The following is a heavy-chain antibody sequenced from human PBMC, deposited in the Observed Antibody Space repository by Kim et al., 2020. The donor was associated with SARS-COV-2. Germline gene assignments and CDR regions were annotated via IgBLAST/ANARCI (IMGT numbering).Heavy chain of an antibody. J-gene: IGHJ1*01. CDR3: ANDPRATAGC. CDR2: ISYDGSNK. V-gene: IGHV3-30*18. Sequence: GGSLRLSCAASGFTFSSYGMHWVRQAPGKGLEWVAVISYDGSNKYYADSVKGRFTISRDNSKNTLYLQMTSLRAEDTAVYFCANDPRATAGCWGQGTRDT. D-gene: IGHD1-26*01. CDR1: GFTFSSYG.